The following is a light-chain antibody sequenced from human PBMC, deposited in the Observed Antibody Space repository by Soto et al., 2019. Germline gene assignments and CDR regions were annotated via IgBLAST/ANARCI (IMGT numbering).Light chain of an antibody. Sequence: EIVLTQSPATLSLSPGERATLSCRASQSVSSYLIWYQQKPGQAPRLLISDASNRATGIPARFSGVGSGTDVTLTIGCLEPEDFAVYYCQQRAMWPITFGQGTRLEIK. CDR2: DAS. V-gene: IGKV3-11*01. CDR3: QQRAMWPIT. J-gene: IGKJ5*01. CDR1: QSVSSY.